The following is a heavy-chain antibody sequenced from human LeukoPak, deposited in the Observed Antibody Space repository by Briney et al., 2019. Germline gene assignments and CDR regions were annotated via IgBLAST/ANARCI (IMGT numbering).Heavy chain of an antibody. J-gene: IGHJ4*02. CDR3: ARNTYYYGSGSLDY. CDR2: INHSGST. V-gene: IGHV4-34*01. D-gene: IGHD3-10*01. CDR1: GGSFSGYY. Sequence: PSETLSLTCAVYGGSFSGYYWSWIRQPPGKGLEWIGEINHSGSTNYNPSLKSRVTMSVDTSKNQFSLKLSSVTAADTAVYYCARNTYYYGSGSLDYWGQGTLVTVSS.